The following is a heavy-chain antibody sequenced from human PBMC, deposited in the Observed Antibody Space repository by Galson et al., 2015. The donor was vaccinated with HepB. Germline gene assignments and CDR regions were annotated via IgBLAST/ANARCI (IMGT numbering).Heavy chain of an antibody. CDR3: AKVSEVVISYLDS. D-gene: IGHD3-22*01. CDR1: GFTFSSCG. J-gene: IGHJ4*02. Sequence: SLRLSCAASGFTFSSCGMHWVRQAPGKGLEWVAFIRHDGRNRYYTDSVKGRFTISRDNSKNTLSLQMNTLRVEDTAVYYCAKVSEVVISYLDSWGQGTLVTVSS. CDR2: IRHDGRNR. V-gene: IGHV3-30*02.